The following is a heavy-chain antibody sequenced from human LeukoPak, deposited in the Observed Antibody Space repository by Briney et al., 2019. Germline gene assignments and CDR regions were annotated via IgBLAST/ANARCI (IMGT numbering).Heavy chain of an antibody. CDR2: IYSDGGST. Sequence: GGSLRLSCAASGFTLTKYWIHWVRQAPGKGLVWVSRIYSDGGSTGYADSVKGRFTISRDNAKNTLYLQMSSLRAEDTAVYYCARDRGPRTGFMVREAYDYWGQGTLVTVSS. V-gene: IGHV3-74*01. J-gene: IGHJ4*02. CDR1: GFTLTKYW. CDR3: ARDRGPRTGFMVREAYDY. D-gene: IGHD3-10*01.